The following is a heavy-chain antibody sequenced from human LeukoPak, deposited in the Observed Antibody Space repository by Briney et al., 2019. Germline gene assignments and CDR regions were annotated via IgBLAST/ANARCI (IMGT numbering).Heavy chain of an antibody. CDR1: GFTFSSSE. V-gene: IGHV3-48*03. CDR2: ISSSGSTI. CDR3: ARGKGPSY. J-gene: IGHJ4*02. Sequence: PGGSLRLSCAASGFTFSSSEMNWVRQAPGKGLEWASYISSSGSTIYYADSVKGRFTTSRDNAKNSLYLQTSSLTAEDTAFYYCARGKGPSYWGQGTLVTVSS.